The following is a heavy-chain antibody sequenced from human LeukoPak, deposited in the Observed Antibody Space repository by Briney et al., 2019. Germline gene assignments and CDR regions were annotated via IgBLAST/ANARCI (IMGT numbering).Heavy chain of an antibody. V-gene: IGHV1-8*03. CDR2: MNPNSGNT. CDR1: GYTFTSYD. J-gene: IGHJ4*02. Sequence: ASVKVSCKASGYTFTSYDINWVRQATGQGLEWMGWMNPNSGNTGYAQKFQGRVTITRNTSISTAYMELSSLRSEDTAVYYCARRGYCSSTSCYGGSFDYWGQGTLVTVSS. CDR3: ARRGYCSSTSCYGGSFDY. D-gene: IGHD2-2*01.